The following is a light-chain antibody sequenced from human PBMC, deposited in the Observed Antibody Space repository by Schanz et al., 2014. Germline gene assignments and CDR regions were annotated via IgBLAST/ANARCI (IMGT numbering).Light chain of an antibody. V-gene: IGLV8-61*01. CDR3: VLYMGSGIWV. CDR2: STN. CDR1: SGSVSTDYY. J-gene: IGLJ3*02. Sequence: QTVVTQEPSLSVSPGGTVTLTCGLDSGSVSTDYYPSWYQQTPGQAPRTLIYSTNTRSSGVPDRFSGSILGNKAALTITGAQADDESDYYCVLYMGSGIWVFGGGTKLTVL.